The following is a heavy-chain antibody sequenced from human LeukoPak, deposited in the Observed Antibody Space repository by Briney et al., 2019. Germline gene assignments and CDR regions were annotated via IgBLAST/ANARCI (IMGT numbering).Heavy chain of an antibody. CDR3: ARDLEVVAATIWPRIYYYYYGMDV. CDR2: ISYSGST. D-gene: IGHD2-15*01. CDR1: GGSISSNY. Sequence: PSETLSLTCTVSGGSISSNYWSWIRQPPGKGLEWIGYISYSGSTNYDPSLKSRVTISVDTSKNQFSLKLRSVTAADTAVYYCARDLEVVAATIWPRIYYYYYGMDVWGQGATVTVSS. V-gene: IGHV4-59*12. J-gene: IGHJ6*02.